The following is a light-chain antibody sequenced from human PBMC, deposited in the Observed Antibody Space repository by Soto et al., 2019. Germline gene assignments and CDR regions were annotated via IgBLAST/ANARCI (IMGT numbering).Light chain of an antibody. CDR2: GAS. CDR1: QSVSSSY. J-gene: IGKJ1*01. Sequence: EIVLKHSPGTLSLSPWEGATLFRSASQSVSSSYLAWYQQKPGQAPRLLIYGASSRATGIPDRFVGSGSGTDFTLTISRLEPEDFAVYYCQQYSRTLPWTFGQGTKVDI. CDR3: QQYSRTLPWT. V-gene: IGKV3-20*01.